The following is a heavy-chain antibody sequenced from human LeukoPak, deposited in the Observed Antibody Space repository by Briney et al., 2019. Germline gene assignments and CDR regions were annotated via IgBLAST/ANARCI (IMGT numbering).Heavy chain of an antibody. Sequence: GGSLRLSRAASGFTFSNYWMSWVRQAPGKGLEWVANIKQDGSEKYYVDSVKGRFTISRDNAKNSLYLQMNSLRAEDTAVYYCATRLFCGGDCYSNYFDYWGQGTLVTVSS. CDR1: GFTFSNYW. V-gene: IGHV3-7*01. CDR3: ATRLFCGGDCYSNYFDY. D-gene: IGHD2-21*02. CDR2: IKQDGSEK. J-gene: IGHJ4*02.